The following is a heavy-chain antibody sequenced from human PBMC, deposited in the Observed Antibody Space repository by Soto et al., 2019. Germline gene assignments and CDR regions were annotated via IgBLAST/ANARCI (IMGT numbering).Heavy chain of an antibody. CDR3: ARVSATGTRWFDP. CDR2: ISHRGTA. CDR1: GGSISSGAYY. J-gene: IGHJ5*02. Sequence: SETLSLTCTVSGGSISSGAYYWGWFRQHPGKGLEWIGYISHRGTAYYTPSLKSRVSLSVDPSKSQFSLNVTSLTAADTAVYYCARVSATGTRWFDPWGPGTLVTVSS. V-gene: IGHV4-31*03. D-gene: IGHD6-13*01.